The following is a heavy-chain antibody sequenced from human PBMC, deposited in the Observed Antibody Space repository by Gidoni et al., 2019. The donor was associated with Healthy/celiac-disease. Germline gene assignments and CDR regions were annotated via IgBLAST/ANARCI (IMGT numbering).Heavy chain of an antibody. V-gene: IGHV7-4-1*02. D-gene: IGHD4-4*01. J-gene: IGHJ6*02. Sequence: YTFTSYAMNWVRQAPGQGLEWMGWINTNTGNPTYAQGFTGRFVFSLDTSVSTAYLQISSLKAEDTAVYYCARDFKPYSYSYYGMDVWGQGTTVTVSS. CDR3: ARDFKPYSYSYYGMDV. CDR2: INTNTGNP. CDR1: YTFTSYA.